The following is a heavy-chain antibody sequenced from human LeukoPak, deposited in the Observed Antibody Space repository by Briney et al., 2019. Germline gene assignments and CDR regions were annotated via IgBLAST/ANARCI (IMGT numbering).Heavy chain of an antibody. CDR3: ARVMGVDYGDYVSVAEYFQH. CDR1: GFTFSSYS. V-gene: IGHV3-21*01. D-gene: IGHD4-17*01. J-gene: IGHJ1*01. Sequence: NPGGSLRLSCAASGFTFSSYSMNWVRQAPGKGLEWVSSISSSSSYIYYADSVKGRFTISRDNAKNSLYLQMNSLRAEDTAVYYCARVMGVDYGDYVSVAEYFQHWGQGTLVTVSS. CDR2: ISSSSSYI.